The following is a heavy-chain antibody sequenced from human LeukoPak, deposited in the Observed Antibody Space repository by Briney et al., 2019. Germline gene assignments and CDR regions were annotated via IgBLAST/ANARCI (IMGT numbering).Heavy chain of an antibody. Sequence: GESLKISCKGSGYSFTSYWIGWVRQMPGKGLEWMGIIYPGDSDTRYSPSFQGQVTISADKSISTAYLQWSSLKASDTAMYYCARPYYDFWSGYYAFDIWGQGTMVTVSS. CDR2: IYPGDSDT. CDR3: ARPYYDFWSGYYAFDI. V-gene: IGHV5-51*01. CDR1: GYSFTSYW. D-gene: IGHD3-3*01. J-gene: IGHJ3*02.